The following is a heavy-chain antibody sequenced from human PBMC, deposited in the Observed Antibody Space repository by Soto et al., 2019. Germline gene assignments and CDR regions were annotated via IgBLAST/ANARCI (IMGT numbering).Heavy chain of an antibody. CDR3: ARVGATNGYYYYYGMDV. Sequence: GGSLRLSCAASGFTFSSYGMHWVRQAPGKGLEWVAVIWYDGSNKYYADSVKGRSTISRDNSKNTLYLQMNSLRAEDTAVYYCARVGATNGYYYYYGMDVWGQGTTVTVSS. J-gene: IGHJ6*02. V-gene: IGHV3-33*01. CDR1: GFTFSSYG. D-gene: IGHD1-26*01. CDR2: IWYDGSNK.